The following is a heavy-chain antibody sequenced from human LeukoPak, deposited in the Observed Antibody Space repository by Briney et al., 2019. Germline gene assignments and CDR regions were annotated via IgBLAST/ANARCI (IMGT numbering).Heavy chain of an antibody. CDR3: TRGPIQLWLYHGMDV. V-gene: IGHV3-49*04. J-gene: IGHJ6*02. D-gene: IGHD5-18*01. CDR1: GFTFGDHV. Sequence: GGSLRLSCTASGFTFGDHVMSWVRQAPGKGLEWVGFIRSKAYGGTTEYAASVKGRFTISRDDSKSIAYLQMDSLKTEDTAVYYCTRGPIQLWLYHGMDVWGQGTTVIVSS. CDR2: IRSKAYGGTT.